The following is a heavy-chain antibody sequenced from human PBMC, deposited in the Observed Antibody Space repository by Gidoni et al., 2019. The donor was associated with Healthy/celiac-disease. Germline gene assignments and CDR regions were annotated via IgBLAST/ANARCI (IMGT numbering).Heavy chain of an antibody. Sequence: EVQLVESGGGLVKPGGSLRLSCAASGFTFSSYSMNWVRQAPGKGLEWFSSISSSSSYIYYADSVKGRFTISRDNAKNSLYLQMNSLRAEDTAVYYCASSGYSYYSPRDWFDPWGQGTLVTVSS. D-gene: IGHD5-18*01. CDR2: ISSSSSYI. CDR1: GFTFSSYS. J-gene: IGHJ5*02. CDR3: ASSGYSYYSPRDWFDP. V-gene: IGHV3-21*01.